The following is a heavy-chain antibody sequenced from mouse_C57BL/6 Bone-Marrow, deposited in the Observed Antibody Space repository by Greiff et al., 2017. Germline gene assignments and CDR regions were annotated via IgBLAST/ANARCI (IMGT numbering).Heavy chain of an antibody. V-gene: IGHV1-61*01. CDR3: ARGLYSNYDLAMDY. Sequence: QVQLQQPGAELVRPGSSVKLSCKASGYTFTSYWMDWVKQRPGQGLEWIGNIYPSDSETHYNQKFKDKATLPVDKSSSTAYMQLSSLTSEDSAVYYCARGLYSNYDLAMDYWGQGTSGTVSS. J-gene: IGHJ4*01. CDR1: GYTFTSYW. CDR2: IYPSDSET. D-gene: IGHD2-5*01.